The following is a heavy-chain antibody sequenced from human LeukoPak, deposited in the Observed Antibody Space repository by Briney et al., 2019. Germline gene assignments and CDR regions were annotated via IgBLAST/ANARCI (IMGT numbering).Heavy chain of an antibody. Sequence: PSETLSLTCTVSGGSISSSSYYWGWIRQPPGKGLEWIGSIYYSRSTYYNPSLKSRVTISVDTSKNQFSLKLSSVTAADTAVYYCATGRFGELLTYFDYWGQGTLVTVSS. D-gene: IGHD3-10*01. CDR3: ATGRFGELLTYFDY. J-gene: IGHJ4*02. CDR2: IYYSRST. V-gene: IGHV4-39*01. CDR1: GGSISSSSYY.